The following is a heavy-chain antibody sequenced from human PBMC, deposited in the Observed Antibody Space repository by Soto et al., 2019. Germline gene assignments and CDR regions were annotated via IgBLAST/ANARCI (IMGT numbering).Heavy chain of an antibody. D-gene: IGHD2-8*01. CDR3: AGQPNDPEDYYNGMEV. V-gene: IGHV1-69*06. Sequence: QVQLVQSGAEVKKPGSSVKVSCTASGGAFIRYGISWVRQAPGQGLEWMGGIIPIFGSPNYAQRFKGRVTVSADISTNTAYMTLSSLKSEDTAVYYCAGQPNDPEDYYNGMEVWGQGTPVTVSS. J-gene: IGHJ6*02. CDR2: IIPIFGSP. CDR1: GGAFIRYG.